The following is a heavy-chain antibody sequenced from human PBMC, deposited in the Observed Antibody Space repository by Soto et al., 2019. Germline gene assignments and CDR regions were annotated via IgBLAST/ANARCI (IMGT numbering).Heavy chain of an antibody. D-gene: IGHD4-4*01. Sequence: PGGSLRLSCAASGFTFSDYYMNWIRQAPGKGLEWVSSISIIGSTISYADSVKGRFTISRDNAKSSLFLQMNSLRAEDTAVYYCARYSSYDAFDIWGQGTMVTVS. V-gene: IGHV3-11*01. CDR2: ISIIGSTI. J-gene: IGHJ3*02. CDR3: ARYSSYDAFDI. CDR1: GFTFSDYY.